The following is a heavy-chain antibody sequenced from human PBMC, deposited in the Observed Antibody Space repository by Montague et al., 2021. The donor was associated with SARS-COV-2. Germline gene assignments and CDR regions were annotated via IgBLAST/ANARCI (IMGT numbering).Heavy chain of an antibody. CDR1: GVSVTDYY. V-gene: IGHV4-59*08. D-gene: IGHD3-9*01. CDR3: VRRPHYDGLNGPPDF. CDR2: VFYNKDT. Sequence: SETLSLTCTVSGVSVTDYYWSWIRQPPGKGLEWVGDVFYNKDTNFNPSLKSRVAISVDTSKNQFSLRLTSVTAADTAFYYCVRRPHYDGLNGPPDFWDQGTLVTVSS. J-gene: IGHJ4*02.